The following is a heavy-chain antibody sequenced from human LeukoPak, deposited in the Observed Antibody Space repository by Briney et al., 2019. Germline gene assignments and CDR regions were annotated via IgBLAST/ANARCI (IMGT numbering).Heavy chain of an antibody. V-gene: IGHV4-34*01. J-gene: IGHJ4*02. CDR2: INHSGST. CDR1: GGSFSGYY. Sequence: SETLSLTCAVFGGSFSGYYWSWIRQPPGKGLEWIGEINHSGSTNYDPSLKSRVSISVDTSKNQFSLKLNSVTAADTAVYFCARRAYSAAYWKHFDYWGQGTLVTVSS. D-gene: IGHD1-1*01. CDR3: ARRAYSAAYWKHFDY.